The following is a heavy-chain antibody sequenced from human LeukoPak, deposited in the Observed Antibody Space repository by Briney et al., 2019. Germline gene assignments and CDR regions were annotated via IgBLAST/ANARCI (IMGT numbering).Heavy chain of an antibody. CDR3: ARDSPPRAFDY. V-gene: IGHV3-48*03. CDR2: ISSSGSTI. CDR1: GFTFSSYE. Sequence: GESLRLSCAASGFTFSSYEMNWVRQAPGKGLEWVSYISSSGSTIYYADSVKGRFTISRDNAKNSLYLQMNSLRAEDTAVYYCARDSPPRAFDYWGQGTLVTVSS. J-gene: IGHJ4*02.